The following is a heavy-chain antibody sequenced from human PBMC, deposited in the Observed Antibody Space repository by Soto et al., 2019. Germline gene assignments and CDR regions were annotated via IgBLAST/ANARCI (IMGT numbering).Heavy chain of an antibody. Sequence: PGGSLRLSCAASGFTFSTYTISWVRQAPGKGLEWVSSISGGGDSPSYADSVQGRFTISRDNPKNTLYLQMNSLRAEDTALYYCAKARCSTANCYVPDYWGQGALVTVSS. CDR1: GFTFSTYT. CDR2: ISGGGDSP. V-gene: IGHV3-23*01. D-gene: IGHD2-2*01. CDR3: AKARCSTANCYVPDY. J-gene: IGHJ4*02.